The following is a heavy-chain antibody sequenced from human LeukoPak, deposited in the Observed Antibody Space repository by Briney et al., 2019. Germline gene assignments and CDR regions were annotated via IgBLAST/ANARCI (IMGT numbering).Heavy chain of an antibody. D-gene: IGHD6-13*01. J-gene: IGHJ4*02. CDR2: INHSGST. CDR3: ARLEGQQQQLMDFDY. CDR1: GGSFSGYY. V-gene: IGHV4-34*01. Sequence: SETLSLTCAVYGGSFSGYYWSWIRQPPGKGLEWIGEINHSGSTNYNPSLKSRVTISVDTSKNQFSLKLSSVTAADTAVYYCARLEGQQQQLMDFDYWGQGTLVTVSS.